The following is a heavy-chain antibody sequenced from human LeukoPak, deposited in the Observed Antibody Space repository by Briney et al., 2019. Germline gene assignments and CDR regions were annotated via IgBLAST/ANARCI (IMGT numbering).Heavy chain of an antibody. CDR3: ASGSRLWSGYVYYYYYYGMDV. CDR1: GFTFSSYG. J-gene: IGHJ6*02. V-gene: IGHV3-30*03. D-gene: IGHD3-3*01. Sequence: GRSLRLSCAASGFTFSSYGVHWVRQAPGKGLEWVAVISYDGSNKYYADSVKGRFTISRDNSKNTLYLQMNSLRAEDTAVYYCASGSRLWSGYVYYYYYYGMDVWGQGTTVTVSS. CDR2: ISYDGSNK.